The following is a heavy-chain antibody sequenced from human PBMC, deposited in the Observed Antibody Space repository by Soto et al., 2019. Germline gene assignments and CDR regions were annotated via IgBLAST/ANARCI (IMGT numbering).Heavy chain of an antibody. CDR3: AKGQQLGPYYYYYYYMDV. CDR1: GFTFSSYA. CDR2: ISGSGGST. J-gene: IGHJ6*03. Sequence: GGSLRLSCAASGFTFSSYAMSWVRQAPGKGLEWVSAISGSGGSTYYADSVKGRFTISRDNSKNTLYLQMNSLRAEDTAVYYCAKGQQLGPYYYYYYYMDVWGKGTTVTFSS. V-gene: IGHV3-23*01. D-gene: IGHD6-6*01.